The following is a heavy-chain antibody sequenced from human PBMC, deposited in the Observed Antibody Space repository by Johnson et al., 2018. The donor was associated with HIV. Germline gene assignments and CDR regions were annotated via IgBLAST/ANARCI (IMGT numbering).Heavy chain of an antibody. Sequence: QEQLVESGGGVVQPGRSLRLSCAASGFTFSSYGMHWVRQAPGKGLEWVAVIWYDGSNKYYADSVKGRFTISRDNSKNTLYLQMNSLRAEDTAVYYCASCGGDCSFGGAAFNIWGQGTMVTVSS. CDR3: ASCGGDCSFGGAAFNI. D-gene: IGHD2-21*02. CDR1: GFTFSSYG. V-gene: IGHV3-33*01. CDR2: IWYDGSNK. J-gene: IGHJ3*02.